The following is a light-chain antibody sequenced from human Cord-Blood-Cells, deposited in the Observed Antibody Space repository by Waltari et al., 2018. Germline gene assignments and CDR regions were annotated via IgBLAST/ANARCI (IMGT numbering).Light chain of an antibody. CDR2: DVS. J-gene: IGLJ3*02. V-gene: IGLV2-14*01. CDR1: SSDVGGYNY. CDR3: SSYTSSSTWV. Sequence: QSALTHPASVSGSPGQSITISGPGTSSDVGGYNYVSWYQQHPGKAPKPMIYDVSNRPSGVSNRFSGSKSGNTASLTISGLQAEDEADYYCSSYTSSSTWVFGGGTKLTVL.